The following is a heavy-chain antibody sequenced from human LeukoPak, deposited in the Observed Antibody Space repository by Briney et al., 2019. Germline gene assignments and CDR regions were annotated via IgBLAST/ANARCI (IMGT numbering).Heavy chain of an antibody. CDR3: ARQRGSSSSIDY. CDR2: IRSKAYGGTT. CDR1: GFTFGDYA. J-gene: IGHJ4*02. Sequence: PGRSLRLSCTASGFTFGDYAMSWVRQAPGKGLEWVGFIRSKAYGGTTEYAASVKGRFTISRDDSKSIAYLQMNSLKTEDTAVYYCARQRGSSSSIDYWGQGTLVTVSS. V-gene: IGHV3-49*04. D-gene: IGHD6-6*01.